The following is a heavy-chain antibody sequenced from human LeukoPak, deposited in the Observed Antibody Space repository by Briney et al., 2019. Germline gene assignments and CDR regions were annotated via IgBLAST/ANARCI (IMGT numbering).Heavy chain of an antibody. CDR2: ISVYNGNT. J-gene: IGHJ4*02. D-gene: IGHD2-2*02. CDR1: GYTFPSYD. CDR3: ASVPDYCSSASGYTFGG. V-gene: IGHV1-18*01. Sequence: GASVKVPCKASGYTFPSYDNSWVRQAPGHAREWMGWISVYNGNTNYAQKLQARVTMTRDTSTSTAYMELRSLRSDDTDVYYCASVPDYCSSASGYTFGGWGQGTLVTVSS.